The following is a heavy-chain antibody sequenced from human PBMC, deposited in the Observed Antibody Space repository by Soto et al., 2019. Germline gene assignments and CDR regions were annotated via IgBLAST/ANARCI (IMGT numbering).Heavy chain of an antibody. CDR1: GYTFTSHY. D-gene: IGHD3-3*01. J-gene: IGHJ6*02. CDR2: INPSGGST. CDR3: ARDEVLRFLEWFSPYYYYYYGMDV. Sequence: ASVKVSCKASGYTFTSHYMHWVRQAPGQGLEWMGIINPSGGSTSYAQKFQGRVTMTRDTSTSTVYMELSSLRSEDTAVYYCARDEVLRFLEWFSPYYYYYYGMDVWGQGTTVTVSS. V-gene: IGHV1-46*01.